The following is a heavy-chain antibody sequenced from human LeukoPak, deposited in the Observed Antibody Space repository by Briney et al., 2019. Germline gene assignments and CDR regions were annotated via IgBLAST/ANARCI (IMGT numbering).Heavy chain of an antibody. Sequence: GGSLRLSCAASGFTFSNYGMSWVRQAPGKGLEWVSSISANSVYTYYADSVKGRFTVSRDNSKNTLYLQMNNMAAEDAAVYFCAKIGVSGSWFFDLWGRGTLLSVSS. D-gene: IGHD1-1*01. CDR2: ISANSVYT. J-gene: IGHJ2*01. V-gene: IGHV3-23*01. CDR1: GFTFSNYG. CDR3: AKIGVSGSWFFDL.